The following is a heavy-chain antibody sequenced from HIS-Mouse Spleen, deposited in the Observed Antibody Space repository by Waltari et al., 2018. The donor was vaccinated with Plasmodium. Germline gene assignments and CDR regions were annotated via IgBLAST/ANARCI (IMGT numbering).Heavy chain of an antibody. CDR1: GFTFRSYW. J-gene: IGHJ2*01. Sequence: EVQLVESGGGLVQLGGSLRLSCAVSGFTFRSYWMSWVRQAPGKGLEWVANIKQDGSEKYYVDSVKGRFTISRDNAKNSLYLQMNSLRAEDTAVYYCASSWYWYFDLWGRGTLVTVSS. V-gene: IGHV3-7*01. D-gene: IGHD6-13*01. CDR2: IKQDGSEK. CDR3: ASSWYWYFDL.